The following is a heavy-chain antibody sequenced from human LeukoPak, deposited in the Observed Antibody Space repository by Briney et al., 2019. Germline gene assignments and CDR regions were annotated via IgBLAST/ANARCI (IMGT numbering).Heavy chain of an antibody. CDR2: INHSGST. J-gene: IGHJ4*02. V-gene: IGHV4-34*01. CDR3: ARRRRDGYNRTFDY. CDR1: GGSFSGYY. D-gene: IGHD5-24*01. Sequence: SETLSLTCAVYGGSFSGYYWSWIRQPPGKGLEWIGEINHSGSTNYNPSLKSRVTISVDTSKNQFSLKLSSATAADTAVYYCARRRRDGYNRTFDYWGQGTLVTVSS.